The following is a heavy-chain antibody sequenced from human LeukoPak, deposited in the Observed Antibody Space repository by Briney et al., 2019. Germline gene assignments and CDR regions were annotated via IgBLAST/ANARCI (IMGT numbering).Heavy chain of an antibody. J-gene: IGHJ3*02. CDR3: ASASGVSRDAFDI. D-gene: IGHD2-21*01. Sequence: GASVKVSCKASGGTFSSYAISWVRQAPGQGLEWMGIINPSGGSTSYAQKFQGRVTMTRDTSTSTVYMELSSLRSEDTAVYYCASASGVSRDAFDIWGQGTMVTVSS. CDR2: INPSGGST. CDR1: GGTFSSYA. V-gene: IGHV1-46*01.